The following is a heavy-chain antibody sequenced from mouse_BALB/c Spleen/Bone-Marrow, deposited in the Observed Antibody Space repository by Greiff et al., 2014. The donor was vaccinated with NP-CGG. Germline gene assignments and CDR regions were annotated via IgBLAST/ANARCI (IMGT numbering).Heavy chain of an antibody. CDR2: IRNKANGYTT. V-gene: IGHV7-3*02. CDR3: ARDDAMDY. J-gene: IGHJ4*01. CDR1: GFTFTDYY. Sequence: DVMLVESGGGLVQPGGSLRLSCATSGFTFTDYYMSWVRQPPGKALEWLGFIRNKANGYTTEYSASVKGRFTISRDNSQSILHLQMNTLRAEDSATYYCARDDAMDYWGQGTSVTVSS.